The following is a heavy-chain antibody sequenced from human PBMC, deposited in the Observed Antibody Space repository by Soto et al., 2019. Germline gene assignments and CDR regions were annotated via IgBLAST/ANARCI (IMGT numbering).Heavy chain of an antibody. CDR3: ARSRSGAVADSFDY. CDR1: GFTFNRHA. D-gene: IGHD3-10*01. CDR2: ISRDGTNK. Sequence: QVQLVASGGGVVHLGRSLTLSCAASGFTFNRHAIHWVRQAPGKGLEWVTVISRDGTNKYVADSVKGRFTISRDNAKNTVFLQMNSLRREDTAVYYCARSRSGAVADSFDYWGQGTPVTVSS. V-gene: IGHV3-30-3*01. J-gene: IGHJ4*02.